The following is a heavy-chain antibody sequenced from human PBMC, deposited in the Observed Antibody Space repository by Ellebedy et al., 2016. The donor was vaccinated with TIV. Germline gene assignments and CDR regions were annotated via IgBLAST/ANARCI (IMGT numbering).Heavy chain of an antibody. CDR2: INQDGSQK. J-gene: IGHJ3*02. Sequence: GESLKISCAASGFTFSGYGMTWVRQAPGKGLEWVANINQDGSQKYYVDSVKGRFTISRDSAKNSLYLQMNSLRVDDAAMYYCATDGSYGDYLSPTHAFEIWGQGTMLIVSS. D-gene: IGHD1-26*01. CDR1: GFTFSGYG. CDR3: ATDGSYGDYLSPTHAFEI. V-gene: IGHV3-7*01.